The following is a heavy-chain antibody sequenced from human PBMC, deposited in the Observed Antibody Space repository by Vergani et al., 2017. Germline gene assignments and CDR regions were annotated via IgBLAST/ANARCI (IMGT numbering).Heavy chain of an antibody. V-gene: IGHV4-39*01. CDR3: ARRARYQLPYYFYYYYYMDV. CDR1: GCSISSSSYY. Sequence: QLQLQESGPGLVKPSETLSLTCTVSGCSISSSSYYWGWIRQPPGKGLEWIGSIYYSGSTYYNPSLKSRVTISVDTSKNQFSLKLSSVTAADTAVYYCARRARYQLPYYFYYYYYMDVWGKGTTVTVSS. D-gene: IGHD2-2*01. CDR2: IYYSGST. J-gene: IGHJ6*03.